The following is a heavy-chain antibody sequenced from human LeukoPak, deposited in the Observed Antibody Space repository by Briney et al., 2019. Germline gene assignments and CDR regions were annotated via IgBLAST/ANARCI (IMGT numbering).Heavy chain of an antibody. CDR2: ISGSGGGT. D-gene: IGHD2-15*01. CDR3: ARGLRGWFDP. J-gene: IGHJ5*02. V-gene: IGHV3-23*01. CDR1: GITLSNYG. Sequence: GGSLRLSCAVSGITLSNYGMSWVRQAPGKGLEWVAGISGSGGGTNYADSVKGRFTISRDNPKNTLYLQMNSLRAEDTAVYYCARGLRGWFDPWGQGTLVTVSS.